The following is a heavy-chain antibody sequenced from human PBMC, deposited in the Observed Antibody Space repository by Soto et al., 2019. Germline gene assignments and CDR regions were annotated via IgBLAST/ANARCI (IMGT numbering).Heavy chain of an antibody. D-gene: IGHD2-15*01. CDR3: ATLPPRIVVVKTEIPT. CDR1: GGSISSGGYY. CDR2: NYYSGIT. Sequence: SETLSLTCTVSGGSISSGGYYWTWIRQHPGKGLEWIGYNYYSGITYYNPSLKSRVTISLDTSKNQFSLKLSSVTAADTAVYYCATLPPRIVVVKTEIPTWGQGTLVTVSS. J-gene: IGHJ5*02. V-gene: IGHV4-31*03.